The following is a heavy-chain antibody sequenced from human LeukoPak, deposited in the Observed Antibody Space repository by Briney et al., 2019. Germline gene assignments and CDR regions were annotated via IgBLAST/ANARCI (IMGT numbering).Heavy chain of an antibody. J-gene: IGHJ4*02. CDR2: ISYDGSNK. CDR1: GFTFSSYA. D-gene: IGHD3-10*01. V-gene: IGHV3-30*04. Sequence: GGSLGLSCAASGFTFSSYAIHWVRQAPGKGLEWVAVISYDGSNKYCADSVKGRFTISRDNSKNTLYLQMNSLRAEDTAVYYCARDSPPGYYYGSGSYGFDYWGQGTLVTVSS. CDR3: ARDSPPGYYYGSGSYGFDY.